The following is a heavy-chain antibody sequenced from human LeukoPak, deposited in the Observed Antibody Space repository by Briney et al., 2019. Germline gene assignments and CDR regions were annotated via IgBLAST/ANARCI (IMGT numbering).Heavy chain of an antibody. CDR3: ARIWFGESYNWFDP. D-gene: IGHD3-10*01. CDR1: GFTFNSFW. CDR2: IKQDGREI. Sequence: GGSLRLSCAASGFTFNSFWMSWVRQAPGKGLEWVANIKQDGREIYYVDSVEGRFIISRDNAKNSLYPQMNSLRVEDTAVYYCARIWFGESYNWFDPWGQGTLVTVS. J-gene: IGHJ5*02. V-gene: IGHV3-7*01.